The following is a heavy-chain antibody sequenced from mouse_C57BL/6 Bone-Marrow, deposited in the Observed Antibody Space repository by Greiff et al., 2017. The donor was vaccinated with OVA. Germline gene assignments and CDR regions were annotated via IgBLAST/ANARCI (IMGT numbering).Heavy chain of an antibody. CDR1: GYAFSSSW. CDR2: IYPGDGDT. D-gene: IGHD1-1*01. J-gene: IGHJ2*01. Sequence: QVQLQQSGPELVKPGASVKISCKASGYAFSSSWMNWVKQRPGKGLEWIGRIYPGDGDTNYNGKFKGKATLTADKSSSTAYMQLSSLTSEDSAVYCCARDYGSSRGGDYWGQGTTLTVSS. CDR3: ARDYGSSRGGDY. V-gene: IGHV1-82*01.